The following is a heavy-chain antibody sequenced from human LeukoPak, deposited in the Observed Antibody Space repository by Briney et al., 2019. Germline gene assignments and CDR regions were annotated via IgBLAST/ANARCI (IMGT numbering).Heavy chain of an antibody. Sequence: GGSLRLSCAASGFTFSSYWMGWVRQAPGKGLEWVANIKQDGSEKYYVDSVKGRFTISRDNAKNSLYLQMNSLRAEDTAVYYCARDRSSSWYYYYYGMDVWGQGTTVTVSS. J-gene: IGHJ6*02. CDR1: GFTFSSYW. V-gene: IGHV3-7*01. D-gene: IGHD6-13*01. CDR3: ARDRSSSWYYYYYGMDV. CDR2: IKQDGSEK.